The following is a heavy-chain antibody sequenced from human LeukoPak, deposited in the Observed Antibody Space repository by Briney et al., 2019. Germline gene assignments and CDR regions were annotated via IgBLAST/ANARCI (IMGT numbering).Heavy chain of an antibody. CDR3: ARGGYYGSGRDAFDI. D-gene: IGHD3-10*01. CDR2: IYYSGST. J-gene: IGHJ3*02. CDR1: GGSISSYY. Sequence: SETLSLTCTVSGGSISSYYWSWIRQPPGKGLEWIGYIYYSGSTNYNPSLKSRVTISVDTSKKQFSLTLRSVTAADTAVYYCARGGYYGSGRDAFDIWGQGTMVTVSS. V-gene: IGHV4-59*01.